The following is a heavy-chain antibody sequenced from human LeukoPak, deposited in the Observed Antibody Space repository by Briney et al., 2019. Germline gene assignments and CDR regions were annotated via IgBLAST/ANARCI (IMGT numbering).Heavy chain of an antibody. V-gene: IGHV3-23*01. Sequence: GGSLRLSCVGSGFIFSSYDMGWVRQAPGKGLEWVASIGRAGDRTYCEDSVKGRFTISRDNSRNTLYLQMNSLRAEDTAVYYCARGESFAFDVWGQGTMVTVSS. CDR3: ARGESFAFDV. J-gene: IGHJ3*01. CDR1: GFIFSSYD. CDR2: IGRAGDRT.